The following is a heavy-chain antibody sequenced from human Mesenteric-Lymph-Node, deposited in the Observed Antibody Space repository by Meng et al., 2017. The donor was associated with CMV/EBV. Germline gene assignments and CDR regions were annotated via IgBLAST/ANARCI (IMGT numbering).Heavy chain of an antibody. CDR3: ARDIAPRATIFGVEYDY. V-gene: IGHV3-74*01. J-gene: IGHJ4*02. CDR1: WFGFSDYW. D-gene: IGHD3-3*01. CDR2: INHDGSNT. Sequence: GSLRLPCSASWFGFSDYWMHWVRQSPGKGLVWVSRINHDGSNTIYADSVKGRFTISRDNAKNTLYLQMNTLRVEDTAVYYCARDIAPRATIFGVEYDYWGQGTLVTVSS.